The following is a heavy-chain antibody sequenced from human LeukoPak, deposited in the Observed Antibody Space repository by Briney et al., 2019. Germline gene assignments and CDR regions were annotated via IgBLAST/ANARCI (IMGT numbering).Heavy chain of an antibody. Sequence: SETLSLTCAVYGGSFSGYYWSWIRQPPGKGLEWIGEINHSGSTNYNPSLKSRVTISVDTSKNQFSLKLSSVTAADTAVYYCARQSGSYVKSDYWGQGTLVTVSS. D-gene: IGHD1-26*01. CDR1: GGSFSGYY. J-gene: IGHJ4*02. CDR2: INHSGST. V-gene: IGHV4-34*01. CDR3: ARQSGSYVKSDY.